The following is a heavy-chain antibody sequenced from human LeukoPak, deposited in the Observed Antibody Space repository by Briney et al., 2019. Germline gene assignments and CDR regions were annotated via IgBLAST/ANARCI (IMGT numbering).Heavy chain of an antibody. CDR1: GGSISSYY. J-gene: IGHJ6*02. V-gene: IGHV4-4*07. D-gene: IGHD3-10*01. CDR2: IYTSGST. Sequence: SETLSLTCTVSGGSISSYYWGWIRQPAGKGLEWIGRIYTSGSTNYNPSLKSRVTISVDTSKNQFSLKLSSVTAADTAVYYCARGGQYGSGSYYTYYYYGMDVWGQGTTVTVSS. CDR3: ARGGQYGSGSYYTYYYYGMDV.